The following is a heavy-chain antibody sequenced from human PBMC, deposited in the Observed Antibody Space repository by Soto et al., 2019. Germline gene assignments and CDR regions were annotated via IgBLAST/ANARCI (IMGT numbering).Heavy chain of an antibody. CDR2: ISAYNGNT. D-gene: IGHD4-17*01. J-gene: IGHJ3*02. CDR3: ARDLPDYGDYVLKGDAFDI. V-gene: IGHV1-18*01. CDR1: GYTFTSYG. Sequence: QVQLVQSGAEVKKPGASVKVSCKASGYTFTSYGISWVRQAPGQGLEWMGWISAYNGNTNYAQKLQGRVTMTTDTSKSTAYMELRSLRSDDTAVYYCARDLPDYGDYVLKGDAFDIWGKGTMVTVSS.